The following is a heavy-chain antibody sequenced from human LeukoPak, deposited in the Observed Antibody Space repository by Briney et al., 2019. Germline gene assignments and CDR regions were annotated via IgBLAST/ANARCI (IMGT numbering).Heavy chain of an antibody. CDR2: ISGTSYI. CDR3: ARGGSWRGVFDY. D-gene: IGHD6-13*01. CDR1: GFTFSIYS. Sequence: GGSLRLSCAASGFTFSIYSMNWVRQAPGKGLEWVSSISGTSYIYYADSVKGRFTISRDNAKNSLYLQMNSLRAEDTAVYYCARGGSWRGVFDYWGQGTLVTVSS. V-gene: IGHV3-21*01. J-gene: IGHJ4*02.